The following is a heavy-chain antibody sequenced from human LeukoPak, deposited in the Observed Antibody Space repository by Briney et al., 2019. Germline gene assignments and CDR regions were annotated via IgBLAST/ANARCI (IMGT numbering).Heavy chain of an antibody. CDR1: GASISSYY. J-gene: IGHJ2*01. CDR2: IYNSGST. V-gene: IGHV4-59*08. Sequence: SETLSLTCTVSGASISSYYWSWIRQPPGKGLEWIGYIYNSGSTNYNPSLKSRVTISVDTSKNQFSLKLSSVTAADTAVYYCARPLTPGVPVASGYFDLWGRGTLVTVSS. CDR3: ARPLTPGVPVASGYFDL. D-gene: IGHD2-2*01.